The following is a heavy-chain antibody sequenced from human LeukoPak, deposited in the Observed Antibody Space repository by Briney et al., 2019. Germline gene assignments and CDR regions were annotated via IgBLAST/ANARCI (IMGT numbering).Heavy chain of an antibody. CDR2: IYYSGST. J-gene: IGHJ6*02. D-gene: IGHD3-3*01. CDR3: AREVAYYDFWSGPHTGGGYYYGMDV. CDR1: GGSISSGDYY. Sequence: NPSETLSLTCTVSGGSISSGDYYWSWIRQPPGKGLEWIGYIYYSGSTYYNPSLKSRVTISVDTSKNQFSLKLSSVTAADTAVYYCAREVAYYDFWSGPHTGGGYYYGMDVWGQGTTVTVSS. V-gene: IGHV4-30-4*01.